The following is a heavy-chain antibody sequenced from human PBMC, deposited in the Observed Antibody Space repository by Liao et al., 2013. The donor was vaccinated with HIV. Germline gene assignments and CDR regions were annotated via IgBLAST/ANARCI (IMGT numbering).Heavy chain of an antibody. CDR1: GGSISSYY. J-gene: IGHJ3*02. Sequence: QVQLQESGPRLVKPSETLSLTCAVSGGSISSYYWNWIRQPAGKGLEWIGRLYTSGTTNYNPSLKSRVTMSVDTSKNLFSLKLTSVTAADTAVYYCARVQDYSNYPKPWGAFDIWGQGTMVTVSS. D-gene: IGHD4-11*01. V-gene: IGHV4-4*07. CDR2: LYTSGTT. CDR3: ARVQDYSNYPKPWGAFDI.